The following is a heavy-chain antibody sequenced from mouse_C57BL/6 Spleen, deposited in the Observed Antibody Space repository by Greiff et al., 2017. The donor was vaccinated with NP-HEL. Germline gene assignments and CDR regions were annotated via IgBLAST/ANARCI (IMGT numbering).Heavy chain of an antibody. D-gene: IGHD2-5*01. CDR3: ARDYYSNPYAMDY. CDR1: GYAFSSSW. V-gene: IGHV1-82*01. Sequence: QVHVKQSGPELVKPGASVKISCKASGYAFSSSWMNWVKQRPGKGLEWIGRIYPGDGDTNYNGKFKGKATLTADKSSSTAYMQLSSLTSEDSAVYFCARDYYSNPYAMDYWGQGTSVTVSS. J-gene: IGHJ4*01. CDR2: IYPGDGDT.